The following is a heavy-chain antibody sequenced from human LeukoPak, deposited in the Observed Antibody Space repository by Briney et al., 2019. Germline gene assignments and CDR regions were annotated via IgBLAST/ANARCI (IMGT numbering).Heavy chain of an antibody. J-gene: IGHJ4*02. CDR2: IYSSGST. V-gene: IGHV4-59*08. Sequence: SETLSLTCTVSGGSISNYFWTWIRQPPGKGLEWIGYIYSSGSTYYNPSLKSRVTISVDTSKNRFSLKLSTVTAADTAVYYCARRPTGDPKFDYWGQGTLVTVSS. D-gene: IGHD7-27*01. CDR1: GGSISNYF. CDR3: ARRPTGDPKFDY.